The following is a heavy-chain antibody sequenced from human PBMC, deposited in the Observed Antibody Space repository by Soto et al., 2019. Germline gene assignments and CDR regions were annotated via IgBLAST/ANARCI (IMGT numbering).Heavy chain of an antibody. CDR3: ARDQAMAQFDY. Sequence: ASVKVSCKASGYTFTSYYMNWVRQAPGQGLEWLGIINPSGGYTTYAQRFLGRVTMASDTSTSTVHMELRSLRSDDTAVYYCARDQAMAQFDYWGQGTLVTVSS. V-gene: IGHV1-46*01. CDR2: INPSGGYT. CDR1: GYTFTSYY. J-gene: IGHJ4*02. D-gene: IGHD5-18*01.